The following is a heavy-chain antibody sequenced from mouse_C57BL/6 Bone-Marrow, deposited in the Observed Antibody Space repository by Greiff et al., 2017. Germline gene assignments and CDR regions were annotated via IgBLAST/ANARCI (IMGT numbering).Heavy chain of an antibody. CDR3: ARGGGYGNGDY. CDR1: GYTFTGYW. Sequence: QVQLQQSGAELMKPGASVKLSCKATGYTFTGYWIEWVKQRPGHGLEWIGEILPGSGSTNYNEKFQGTATFTADTSSNTAYLQLSSLTTDDSAIYYCARGGGYGNGDYWGQGTTLTVSS. J-gene: IGHJ2*01. D-gene: IGHD2-1*01. CDR2: ILPGSGST. V-gene: IGHV1-9*01.